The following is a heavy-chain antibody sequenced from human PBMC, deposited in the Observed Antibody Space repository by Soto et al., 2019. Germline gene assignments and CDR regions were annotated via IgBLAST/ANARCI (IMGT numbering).Heavy chain of an antibody. V-gene: IGHV4-4*02. D-gene: IGHD2-2*01. CDR2: IYHSGNT. J-gene: IGHJ3*02. Sequence: PSDTLSLTFDVSGVSIRNSNWWSWVRLPPGKGLEWIGEIYHSGNTHYNPSLKSRVTISVDKSNNQFSLKLNSVIAVDTVVYYCAISTTTESFDIWGQVTMVTFSS. CDR3: AISTTTESFDI. CDR1: GVSIRNSNW.